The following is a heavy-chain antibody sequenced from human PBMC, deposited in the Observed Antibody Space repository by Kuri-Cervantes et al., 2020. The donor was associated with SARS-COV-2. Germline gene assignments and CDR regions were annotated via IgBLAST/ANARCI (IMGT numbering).Heavy chain of an antibody. CDR1: GFTFSSYS. CDR3: ARSTWGSYFDF. Sequence: GGSLRLSCAASGFTFSSYSMNWVRQAPGKGLEWVANIKQDGSEKYYVDSVKGRFTISRDNAKNSLYLQMNSLRAEDTAVYYCARSTWGSYFDFWGQGTLVTVSS. D-gene: IGHD3-16*01. V-gene: IGHV3-7*01. J-gene: IGHJ4*02. CDR2: IKQDGSEK.